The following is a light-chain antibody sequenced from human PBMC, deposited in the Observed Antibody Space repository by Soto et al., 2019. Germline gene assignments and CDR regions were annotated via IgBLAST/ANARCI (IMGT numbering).Light chain of an antibody. J-gene: IGKJ1*01. V-gene: IGKV3-15*01. CDR3: QQSYSIPWT. Sequence: EIVMTQSPATLSVSPGEGATLSCRASQSVSSKLAWYQQKPGQAPRLLIYGASSRATGIPVRFSGSGSGTDFTLTINSLQPEDFASYYCQQSYSIPWTFGQGTKVDIK. CDR1: QSVSSK. CDR2: GAS.